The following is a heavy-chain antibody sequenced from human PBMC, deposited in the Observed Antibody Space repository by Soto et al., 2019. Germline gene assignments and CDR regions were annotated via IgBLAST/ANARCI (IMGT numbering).Heavy chain of an antibody. D-gene: IGHD2-2*02. Sequence: SETLSLTCAVSGNSISSGYYWGWIRQPPGKGLEWIGSIYHSGSTYYNPSLKSRVTISVDTSKNQFSLKLSSVTASDTAVYYCARAKIPAAIPSFCGPWDQGTLVTVSS. CDR2: IYHSGST. CDR3: ARAKIPAAIPSFCGP. CDR1: GNSISSGYY. V-gene: IGHV4-38-2*01. J-gene: IGHJ5*02.